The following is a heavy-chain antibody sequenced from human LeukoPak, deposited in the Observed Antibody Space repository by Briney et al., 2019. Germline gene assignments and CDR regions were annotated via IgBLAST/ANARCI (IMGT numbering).Heavy chain of an antibody. CDR1: GCTFDDYA. D-gene: IGHD6-6*01. CDR2: ISWDGGST. Sequence: GGSLTLTCAASGCTFDDYAMDWVRQPPGRGLEGVSLISWDGGSTYYADSVKGRFTISRDNSKNSLYLQMNSLRAEDTALYYCAKDETSIAARGSFVDYWGQGTLVTVSS. V-gene: IGHV3-43D*03. CDR3: AKDETSIAARGSFVDY. J-gene: IGHJ4*02.